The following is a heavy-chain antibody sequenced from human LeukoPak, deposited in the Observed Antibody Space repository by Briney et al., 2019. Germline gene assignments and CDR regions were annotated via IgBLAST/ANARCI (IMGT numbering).Heavy chain of an antibody. CDR3: ASSSVRLGVFDI. Sequence: ASVKVSCKASGGTFSSYAISWVRQAPGQGLEWMGGIIPIFGTANYAQKFQGRVTITADKSTSTAYMELSSLRSEDTAVYYCASSSVRLGVFDIWGQGTMDTVSS. D-gene: IGHD2-8*01. CDR2: IIPIFGTA. V-gene: IGHV1-69*06. J-gene: IGHJ3*02. CDR1: GGTFSSYA.